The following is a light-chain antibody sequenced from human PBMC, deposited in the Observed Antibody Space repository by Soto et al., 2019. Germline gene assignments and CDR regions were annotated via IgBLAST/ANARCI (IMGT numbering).Light chain of an antibody. CDR1: QGISSW. V-gene: IGKV1-12*01. Sequence: DIQMTQSPSSVSASVGDRVTITCRASQGISSWLAWYQQKLGKTPKLLIYATYSLQSGVPSRLRGSGSGTDFTLTISSLQPEDFATYYCQQANSLPWTFSQGTKVEIK. J-gene: IGKJ1*01. CDR2: ATY. CDR3: QQANSLPWT.